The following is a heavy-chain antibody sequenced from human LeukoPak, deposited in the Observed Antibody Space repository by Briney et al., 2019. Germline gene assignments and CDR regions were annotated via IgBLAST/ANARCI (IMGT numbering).Heavy chain of an antibody. CDR3: ARGRYSSSINSMDV. J-gene: IGHJ6*02. V-gene: IGHV1-69*01. CDR2: IVPIFGTA. D-gene: IGHD6-6*01. CDR1: GGTFSSYT. Sequence: SVKVSCKASGGTFSSYTISWVRQAPGQGLEWMGGIVPIFGTANYAQKFQGRVTITADESTSTAYMELSSLRSEDTAVYYCARGRYSSSINSMDVWGQGTTVTVSS.